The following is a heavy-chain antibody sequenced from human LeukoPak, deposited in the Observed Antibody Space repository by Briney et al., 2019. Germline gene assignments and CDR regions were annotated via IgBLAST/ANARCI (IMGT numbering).Heavy chain of an antibody. CDR3: ARDTDYYDSSGYPYFDY. V-gene: IGHV4-34*01. CDR2: INHSRST. Sequence: PSETLSLTCAVYGGSFSNYYWSWIRQPPGKGLECIGEINHSRSTNYNPSLKSRVTISVDTSKNQFSLKLTSVTAADTAVYYCARDTDYYDSSGYPYFDYWGRGTLVTVSS. CDR1: GGSFSNYY. D-gene: IGHD3-22*01. J-gene: IGHJ4*02.